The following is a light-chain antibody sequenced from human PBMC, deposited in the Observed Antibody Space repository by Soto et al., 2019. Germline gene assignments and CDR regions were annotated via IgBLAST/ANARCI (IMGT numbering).Light chain of an antibody. CDR3: QQRSNRAPYT. V-gene: IGKV3-11*01. Sequence: EIVLTQSPAPLSLSPGERATLSCRASQSVSSYLAWYQQKPGQAPRLLIYDASNRATGIPARFSGSGSGTDFTLTISSLEPEDCAVYYCQQRSNRAPYTCGQGTKLEIK. CDR2: DAS. CDR1: QSVSSY. J-gene: IGKJ2*01.